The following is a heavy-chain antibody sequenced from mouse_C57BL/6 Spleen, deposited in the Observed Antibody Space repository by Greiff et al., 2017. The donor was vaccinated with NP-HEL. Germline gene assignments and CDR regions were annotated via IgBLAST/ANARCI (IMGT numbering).Heavy chain of an antibody. V-gene: IGHV1-42*01. CDR3: ARGYDPYYAMDY. CDR1: GYSFTGYY. D-gene: IGHD2-14*01. J-gene: IGHJ4*01. CDR2: INPSTGGT. Sequence: VQLKQSGPELVKPGASVKISCKASGYSFTGYYMNWVKQSPEKSLEWIGEINPSTGGTTYNQKFKAKATLTVDKSSSTAYMQLKSLTSEDSAVYYCARGYDPYYAMDYWGQGTSVTVSS.